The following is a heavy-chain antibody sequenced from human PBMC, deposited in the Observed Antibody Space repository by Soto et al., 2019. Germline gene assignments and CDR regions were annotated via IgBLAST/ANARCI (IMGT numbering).Heavy chain of an antibody. J-gene: IGHJ4*02. CDR1: GFTISSYY. V-gene: IGHV4-59*01. CDR3: ARSDGRY. Sequence: SETLSLTCTVSGFTISSYYWSWIRQPPGKGLEWIGYIYYSGSTNYNPSLKSRVTISVDTSKNQFSLKLSSVTAADTAVYYCARSDGRYWGQGTLVTVSS. CDR2: IYYSGST.